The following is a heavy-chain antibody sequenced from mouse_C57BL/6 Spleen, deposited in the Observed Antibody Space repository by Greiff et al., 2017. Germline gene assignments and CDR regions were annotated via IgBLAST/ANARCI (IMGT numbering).Heavy chain of an antibody. V-gene: IGHV5-17*01. CDR1: GFTFSDYG. CDR3: ARDDSMDY. D-gene: IGHD2-13*01. CDR2: IRSGSSTI. Sequence: EVKLMESGGGLVKPGGSLKISCAASGFTFSDYGMHWVRQAPEKGLEWVAYIRSGSSTIYYADTVKGRFTSTRDNAKNTLFLQMTSLTSDDTARYYCARDDSMDYWGQGTPVTVSS. J-gene: IGHJ4*01.